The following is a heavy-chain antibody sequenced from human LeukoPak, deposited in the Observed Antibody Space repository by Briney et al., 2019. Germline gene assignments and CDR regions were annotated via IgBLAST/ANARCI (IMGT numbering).Heavy chain of an antibody. CDR1: GYTFTSYA. CDR3: ARGLIVATMDY. J-gene: IGHJ4*02. CDR2: INAGNGNT. Sequence: ASVNVSCKASGYTFTSYAMHWVRQAPGQRLEWMGWINAGNGNTKYSQKFQGRVTITRDTSASTAYMELSSLRSEDTAVYYCARGLIVATMDYWGQGTLVTVSS. D-gene: IGHD5-12*01. V-gene: IGHV1-3*01.